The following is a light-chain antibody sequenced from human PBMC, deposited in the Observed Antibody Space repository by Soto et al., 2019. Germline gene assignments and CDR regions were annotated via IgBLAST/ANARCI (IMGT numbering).Light chain of an antibody. Sequence: EIVLTQSPATLSLSPGERATLSCRASQSVSSYLAWYQQKPGQAPSLLIYDASNRATGIPARFSGSGSGTDFTLTISSLEPEDFAVYYCQQRSLFGGGTKVEIK. J-gene: IGKJ4*02. CDR1: QSVSSY. V-gene: IGKV3-11*01. CDR3: QQRSL. CDR2: DAS.